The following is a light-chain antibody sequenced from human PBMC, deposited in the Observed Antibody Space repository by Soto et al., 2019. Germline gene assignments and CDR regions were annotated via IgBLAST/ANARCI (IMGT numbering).Light chain of an antibody. CDR1: QSISSY. CDR2: AAS. Sequence: DIQMTQSPSSLSASVGDRVTITCRASQSISSYLNWYQQKPGKAPKLLIYAASSLQSGVPSRFSGSGSGTDFTLTISSLQPEDFATYYCQQSYSTPMYTFGQGTKQEIK. V-gene: IGKV1-39*01. J-gene: IGKJ2*01. CDR3: QQSYSTPMYT.